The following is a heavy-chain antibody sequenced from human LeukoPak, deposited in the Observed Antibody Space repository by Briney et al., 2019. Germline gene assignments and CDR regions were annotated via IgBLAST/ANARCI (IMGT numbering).Heavy chain of an antibody. D-gene: IGHD2-8*01. V-gene: IGHV3-66*04. J-gene: IGHJ4*02. CDR3: ARRMIYDY. Sequence: PGGSLRLSCAASGFIFSSNYMSWVRQAPGKGLEGVSVIYSGGSTYYSDSVKGRFTISRDNSKNTLYLQMNSLRAEDTAVYYCARRMIYDYWGQGTLVTVSS. CDR1: GFIFSSNY. CDR2: IYSGGST.